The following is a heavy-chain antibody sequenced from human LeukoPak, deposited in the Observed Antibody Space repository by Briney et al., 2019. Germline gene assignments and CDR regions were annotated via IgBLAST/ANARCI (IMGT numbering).Heavy chain of an antibody. Sequence: GSLRLSCAASGFTFSSYAMSWVRQPPGKGLEWIGEINHSGSTNYNPSLKSRVTISVDTSKNQFSLKLSSVTAADTAVYYCASYSSSSKDPPNWFDPWGQGTLVTVSS. CDR3: ASYSSSSKDPPNWFDP. J-gene: IGHJ5*02. CDR2: INHSGST. CDR1: GFTFSSYA. V-gene: IGHV4-34*01. D-gene: IGHD6-6*01.